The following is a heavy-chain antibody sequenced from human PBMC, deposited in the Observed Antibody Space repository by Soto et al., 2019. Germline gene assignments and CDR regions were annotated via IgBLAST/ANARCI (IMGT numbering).Heavy chain of an antibody. J-gene: IGHJ4*02. CDR1: GGSISSAAYY. D-gene: IGHD5-12*01. V-gene: IGHV4-39*01. CDR3: ARADSEMATSLSIDY. Sequence: PSETLSLTCTVSGGSISSAAYYWSWIRQPPGKGLEWIGSIYYSGSTYYNPSLKSRVTISVDTSKNQFSLKLSSVTAADTAVYYCARADSEMATSLSIDYWGQGTLVTVSS. CDR2: IYYSGST.